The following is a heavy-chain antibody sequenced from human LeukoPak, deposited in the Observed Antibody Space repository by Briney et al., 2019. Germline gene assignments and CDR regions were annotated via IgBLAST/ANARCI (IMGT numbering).Heavy chain of an antibody. CDR3: AKLRNYYGCFDY. D-gene: IGHD3-10*01. Sequence: GGSLRLSCAASGFAFSSYAMSWVRQAPGKGLEWVSAISGSGGSTYYADSVKGRFTISRDNSKNTLYLQMNSLRAEDTAVYYCAKLRNYYGCFDYWGQGTLVTVSS. CDR2: ISGSGGST. V-gene: IGHV3-23*01. J-gene: IGHJ4*02. CDR1: GFAFSSYA.